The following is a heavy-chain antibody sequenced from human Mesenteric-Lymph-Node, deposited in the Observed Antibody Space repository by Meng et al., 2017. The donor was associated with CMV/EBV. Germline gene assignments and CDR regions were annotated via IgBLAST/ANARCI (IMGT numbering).Heavy chain of an antibody. J-gene: IGHJ4*02. Sequence: GESLKISCVASGFTFSSYAMSWVRQAPGKGLEWVAFIGYDGTNKYYADSVKGRFTISRDKSKNTLYMQMNSLRVEDTAVYYCATAKDSGYVFPGYWGQGTLVTVSS. CDR1: GFTFSSYA. D-gene: IGHD5-12*01. CDR2: IGYDGTNK. CDR3: ATAKDSGYVFPGY. V-gene: IGHV3-30*02.